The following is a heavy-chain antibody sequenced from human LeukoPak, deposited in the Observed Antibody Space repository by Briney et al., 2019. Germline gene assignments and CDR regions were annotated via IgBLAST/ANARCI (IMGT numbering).Heavy chain of an antibody. Sequence: PSETLSLTCTVSGGSISSYYWSWIRQPPGKGLEWIGYIYYSGSTNYNPSLKSRVTISVDTSKNQFSLKLSSVTAADTAVYYCVRTTEDCTNDVCYRWAHYFDYWGQGTLVTVSS. D-gene: IGHD2-8*01. V-gene: IGHV4-59*01. CDR2: IYYSGST. CDR1: GGSISSYY. CDR3: VRTTEDCTNDVCYRWAHYFDY. J-gene: IGHJ4*02.